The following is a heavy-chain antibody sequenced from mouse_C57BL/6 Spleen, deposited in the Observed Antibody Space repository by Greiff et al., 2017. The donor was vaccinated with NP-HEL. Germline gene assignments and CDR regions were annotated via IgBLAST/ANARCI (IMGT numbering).Heavy chain of an antibody. J-gene: IGHJ1*03. Sequence: VQLQQSGAELVRPGASVKLSCTASGFNIKDDYMHWVKQRPEQGLEWIGWIDPENGDTEYASKFQGKATITADTSSNTAYLQLSSLTSEDTAVYYCTTWDDYLYFEVWGTGTTVTVSS. CDR3: TTWDDYLYFEV. V-gene: IGHV14-4*01. D-gene: IGHD2-4*01. CDR1: GFNIKDDY. CDR2: IDPENGDT.